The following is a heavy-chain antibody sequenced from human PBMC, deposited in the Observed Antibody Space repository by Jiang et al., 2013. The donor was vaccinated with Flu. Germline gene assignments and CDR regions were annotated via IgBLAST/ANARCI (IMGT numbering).Heavy chain of an antibody. D-gene: IGHD3-10*01. Sequence: GLVQPGMSLRLMCVASGFSFNDYAMHWVRQAPGKGLEWVSGIFLESGRTGYADSVKGRFTTSRDNAKNSLYLQMNSLRAEDTALYYCTKDLSPGGADVWGQGTTVTVSS. CDR2: IFLESGRT. V-gene: IGHV3-9*01. CDR3: TKDLSPGGADV. CDR1: GFSFNDYA. J-gene: IGHJ6*02.